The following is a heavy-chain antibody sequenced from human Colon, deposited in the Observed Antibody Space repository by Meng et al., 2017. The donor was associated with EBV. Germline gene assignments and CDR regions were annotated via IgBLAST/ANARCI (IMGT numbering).Heavy chain of an antibody. CDR1: GGPISSGNPY. V-gene: IGHV4-30-4*01. CDR3: ARVTGKIYYDGSGYPEAFDY. CDR2: IYYSGST. J-gene: IGHJ4*02. D-gene: IGHD3-22*01. Sequence: QVQLQESGPGLVKPSQTLSLTCTVSGGPISSGNPYWSWIRQHPGKGLEYIGYIYYSGSTYYNPSLKSRVIISVDTSKNQFSLKLSSVTAADTAVYYCARVTGKIYYDGSGYPEAFDYWGKGTLVTVSS.